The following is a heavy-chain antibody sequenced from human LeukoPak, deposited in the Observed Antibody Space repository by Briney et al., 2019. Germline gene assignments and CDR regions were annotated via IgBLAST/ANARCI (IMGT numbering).Heavy chain of an antibody. CDR2: FFYSGNT. CDR1: GGSISRSSYY. CDR3: AGTVGATFHFDY. V-gene: IGHV4-39*01. D-gene: IGHD1-26*01. J-gene: IGHJ4*02. Sequence: SETLSLTCTVSGGSISRSSYYWGWIRQTPGKGLEWMGSFFYSGNTYYSPSLNSRVTISVETSKNQFSLRLSSVTAADTAVYYCAGTVGATFHFDYWGQGTLVTVSS.